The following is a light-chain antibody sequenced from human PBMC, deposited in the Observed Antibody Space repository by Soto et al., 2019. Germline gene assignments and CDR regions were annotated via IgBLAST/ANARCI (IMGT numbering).Light chain of an antibody. CDR3: QHYNSYSEA. CDR2: KAS. CDR1: QTISSW. Sequence: DIQMTQSPSTLSGSVGDRVTITCRASQTISSWLAWYQQKPGKAPKLLIYKASTLKSGGPSRFSGSGSGTEFTLTISSLQPDDFATYYGQHYNSYSEAFGQGTKVELK. V-gene: IGKV1-5*03. J-gene: IGKJ1*01.